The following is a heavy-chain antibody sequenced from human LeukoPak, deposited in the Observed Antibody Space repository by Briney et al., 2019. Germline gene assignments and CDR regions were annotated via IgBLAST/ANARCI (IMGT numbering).Heavy chain of an antibody. J-gene: IGHJ5*02. V-gene: IGHV4-59*01. CDR3: ARGAKQSSSSRRFDP. CDR2: IYYSGST. D-gene: IGHD6-6*01. Sequence: PSETLSLTCTVSGGSISSYYWSWIRQPPGKGLEWIGYIYYSGSTNYNPSLKSRVTISVDTSKNQFSLKLSSVTAADTAVYYCARGAKQSSSSRRFDPWGQGTLVTVSS. CDR1: GGSISSYY.